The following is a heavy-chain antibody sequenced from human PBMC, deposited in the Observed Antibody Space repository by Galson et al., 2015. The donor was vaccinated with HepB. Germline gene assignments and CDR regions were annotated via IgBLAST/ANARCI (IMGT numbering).Heavy chain of an antibody. D-gene: IGHD3-22*01. V-gene: IGHV1-24*01. CDR1: GYTLTELS. CDR3: ATGLMGDSSGYYSFWFDP. CDR2: FDPEDGET. Sequence: SVKVSCKVSGYTLTELSMHWVRQAPGKGLEWMGGFDPEDGETIYAQKFQGRVTMTEDTSTDTAYMELSSLRSEDTAVYYCATGLMGDSSGYYSFWFDPWGQGTLVTVSS. J-gene: IGHJ5*02.